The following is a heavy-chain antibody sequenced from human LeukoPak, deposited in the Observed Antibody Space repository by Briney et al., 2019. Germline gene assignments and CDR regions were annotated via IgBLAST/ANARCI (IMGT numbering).Heavy chain of an antibody. D-gene: IGHD3-10*01. CDR2: IYYGGST. CDR3: ARGRHYHTGILGEAY. J-gene: IGHJ4*02. V-gene: IGHV4-4*02. Sequence: SETLSLTCAVSGGSISSSNWWSWIRQPPGMGLEWIGNIYYGGSTYYSPSLKSRVAISLDTSKNQFSLKLSSVTAADTAVYYCARGRHYHTGILGEAYWGQGTLVTVSP. CDR1: GGSISSSNW.